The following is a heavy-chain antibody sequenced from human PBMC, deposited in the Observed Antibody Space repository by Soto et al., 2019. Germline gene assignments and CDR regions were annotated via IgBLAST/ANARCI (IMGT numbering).Heavy chain of an antibody. V-gene: IGHV4-38-2*01. CDR3: AGSSWHNWFDP. CDR1: GYSISSGYY. D-gene: IGHD6-13*01. J-gene: IGHJ5*02. Sequence: SETLSLTCAVSGYSISSGYYWGWIRQPPGKGLEWIGSIYHSGSTYYNPSLKSRVTISVDTSKNQFSLKLSSVTAADTAVYYCAGSSWHNWFDPWGQGTLVTVSS. CDR2: IYHSGST.